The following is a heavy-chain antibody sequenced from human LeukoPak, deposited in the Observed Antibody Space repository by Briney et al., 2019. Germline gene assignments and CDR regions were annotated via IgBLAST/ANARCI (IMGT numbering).Heavy chain of an antibody. Sequence: GGSLRLSCAASGFTFSSYWMSWVRQAPGKGLEWVVNIKQDGSEKYYVDSVKGRFTISRDNAKNSLYLQMNSLRAEDTAVYYCARIHDDFWSGYYRVDPWGQGTLVTVSS. J-gene: IGHJ5*02. D-gene: IGHD3-3*01. CDR3: ARIHDDFWSGYYRVDP. V-gene: IGHV3-7*01. CDR2: IKQDGSEK. CDR1: GFTFSSYW.